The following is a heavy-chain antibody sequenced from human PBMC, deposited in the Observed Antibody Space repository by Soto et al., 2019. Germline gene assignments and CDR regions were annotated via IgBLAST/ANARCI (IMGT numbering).Heavy chain of an antibody. Sequence: SGALSVTWVFSGDSISIRRYAVGWGRQPPGKGRSWIGSLYHRGSTYYSPSLKSRVTMCVDTSKNQFSLKLSSVTAADTAVYYCARHLHPTTGYCPSNSCDHFDYWGQGTLVTVSP. CDR3: ARHLHPTTGYCPSNSCDHFDY. CDR2: LYHRGST. V-gene: IGHV4-39*01. D-gene: IGHD2-2*01. J-gene: IGHJ4*02. CDR1: GDSISIRRYA.